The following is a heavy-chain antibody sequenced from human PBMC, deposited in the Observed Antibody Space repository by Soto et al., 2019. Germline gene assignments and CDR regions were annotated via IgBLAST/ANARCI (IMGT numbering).Heavy chain of an antibody. V-gene: IGHV3-30-3*01. CDR1: GFTFSSYA. CDR2: ISYDGSNK. J-gene: IGHJ4*02. Sequence: QVQLVESGGGVVQPGRSLRLSCAASGFTFSSYAMHWVRQAPGKGLEWVAVISYDGSNKYYADSVKGRFTISRDNSKNTLYLQMNSLRAEDTAVYYCARVSCSSTRCHGPFRSLGYWGQGTLVTVSS. CDR3: ARVSCSSTRCHGPFRSLGY. D-gene: IGHD2-2*01.